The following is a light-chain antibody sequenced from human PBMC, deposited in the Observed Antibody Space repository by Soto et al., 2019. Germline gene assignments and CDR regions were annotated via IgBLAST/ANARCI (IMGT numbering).Light chain of an antibody. CDR1: QSVGNN. Sequence: EIVMTQSPATLSVSPGERTTLSCRASQSVGNNLAWYQQKPGQAPRLLIYGAYTRATGIPARFSGSGSGTDFTLTISSLQSEDFAVYYCQQYNTWPPITFGQGTRLEIK. CDR2: GAY. CDR3: QQYNTWPPIT. J-gene: IGKJ5*01. V-gene: IGKV3-15*01.